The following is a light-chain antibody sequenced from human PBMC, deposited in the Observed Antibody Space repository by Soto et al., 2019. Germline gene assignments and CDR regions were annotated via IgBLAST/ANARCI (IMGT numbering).Light chain of an antibody. Sequence: EIVLKQSPATLSLSPGDRATLSCRASQSVSSYLVWYQQKPGQAPRLLIYDASDSATGIPARFSGSGSGTDFTLTISTLEPEDFALYYCQQRSNWPPTFGQGTKVEIK. CDR3: QQRSNWPPT. J-gene: IGKJ1*01. CDR1: QSVSSY. CDR2: DAS. V-gene: IGKV3-11*01.